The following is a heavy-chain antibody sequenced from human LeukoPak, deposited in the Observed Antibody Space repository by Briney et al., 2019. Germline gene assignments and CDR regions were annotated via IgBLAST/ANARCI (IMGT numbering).Heavy chain of an antibody. CDR1: GYTFTSYA. V-gene: IGHV1-2*02. J-gene: IGHJ4*02. CDR2: ITPSGGT. D-gene: IGHD5-24*01. CDR3: ARDRYGDGFAHLDY. Sequence: AAVKVSCKASGYTFTSYAIHWVRRAPGQGLEWMGWITPSGGTNYPQKFQGRVAITWDTSITTAYMDLSRLTSDDTAVYYCARDRYGDGFAHLDYWGQGALVTVSS.